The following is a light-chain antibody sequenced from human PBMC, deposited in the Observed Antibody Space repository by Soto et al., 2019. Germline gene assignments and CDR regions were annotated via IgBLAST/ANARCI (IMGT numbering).Light chain of an antibody. J-gene: IGKJ1*01. CDR1: QSVSSY. CDR3: QQYGSSGT. CDR2: GIS. Sequence: EIVLTQSPATLSLSPGERATLSCRASQSVSSYLAWYQQKPGQAPRLLIYGISSRATGVPDRFSGSGSGTDFTLTIGRLEPEDFAVYYCQQYGSSGTFGQGTKVDI. V-gene: IGKV3-20*01.